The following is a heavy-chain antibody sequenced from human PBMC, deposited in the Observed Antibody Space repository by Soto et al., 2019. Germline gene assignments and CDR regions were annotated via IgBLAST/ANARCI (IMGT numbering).Heavy chain of an antibody. CDR3: ATSYGSGSKAFDY. CDR2: TIPILSMS. Sequence: QVHLVQSGAELKKPGSSVRVSCKASGDTFSSYTINWVRQAPGLGLEWMGRTIPILSMSNYALKFQGRLTIPADKSTSPAYMALSSLRSEDTAMYYCATSYGSGSKAFDYWGQGALVTVSS. J-gene: IGHJ4*02. D-gene: IGHD3-10*01. V-gene: IGHV1-69*02. CDR1: GDTFSSYT.